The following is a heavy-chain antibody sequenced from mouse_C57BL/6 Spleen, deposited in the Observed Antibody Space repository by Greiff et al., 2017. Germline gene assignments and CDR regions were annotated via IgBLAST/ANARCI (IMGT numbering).Heavy chain of an antibody. CDR1: GYAFTNYL. J-gene: IGHJ1*03. D-gene: IGHD4-1*01. CDR3: ARRGVGREGYFDV. Sequence: QVQLQQSGAELVRPGTSVKVSCKASGYAFTNYLIEWVKQRPGQGLEWIGVINPGSGGTNYNEKFKGKATLTADKSSSTAYMQRSSLTSEDSAVYFCARRGVGREGYFDVWGTGTTVTVSS. V-gene: IGHV1-54*01. CDR2: INPGSGGT.